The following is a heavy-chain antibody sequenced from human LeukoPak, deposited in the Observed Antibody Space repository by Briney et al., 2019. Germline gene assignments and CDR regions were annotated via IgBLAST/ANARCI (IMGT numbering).Heavy chain of an antibody. J-gene: IGHJ5*02. Sequence: ASVKVSCKASGYTFTSYGISWVRQAPGQGLEWMGRISAYNGNTNYAQKLQGRVTMTTDTSTSTAYMELRSLRSDDTAVYYCARDGAYYCDSSGHTWGQGTLVTVSS. CDR1: GYTFTSYG. CDR3: ARDGAYYCDSSGHT. D-gene: IGHD3-22*01. V-gene: IGHV1-18*01. CDR2: ISAYNGNT.